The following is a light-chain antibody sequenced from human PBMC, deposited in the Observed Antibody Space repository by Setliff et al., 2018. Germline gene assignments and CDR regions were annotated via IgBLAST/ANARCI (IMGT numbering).Light chain of an antibody. J-gene: IGLJ1*01. CDR3: CSYAGSYPYV. CDR1: SSDVGSYNL. Sequence: QSALTQPASVSGSPGQSITISCTGTSSDVGSYNLVSWYQQHPGKAPKLMIYEVSKRPSGVSNRFSGSKSGNTASLTISGLQAEDEADYYCCSYAGSYPYVFGTGTRSPS. CDR2: EVS. V-gene: IGLV2-23*02.